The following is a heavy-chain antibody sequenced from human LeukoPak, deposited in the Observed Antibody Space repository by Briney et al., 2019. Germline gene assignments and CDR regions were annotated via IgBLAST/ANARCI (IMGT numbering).Heavy chain of an antibody. CDR2: ISGSGGST. J-gene: IGHJ4*02. CDR1: GFTFSSYA. V-gene: IGHV3-23*01. D-gene: IGHD3-3*01. Sequence: GGSLRLSCAASGFTFSSYAMSWVRQAPGKGLEWVSAISGSGGSTYYADSVKGRFTISRDNSKNTLYLQMNSLRAEDTAVYYCAKGHSLFIRFLEWHYYFDYWGQGTLVTVPS. CDR3: AKGHSLFIRFLEWHYYFDY.